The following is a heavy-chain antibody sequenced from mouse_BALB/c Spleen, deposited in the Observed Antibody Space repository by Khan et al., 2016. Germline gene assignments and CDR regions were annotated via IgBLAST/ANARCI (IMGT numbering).Heavy chain of an antibody. V-gene: IGHV2-6-5*01. CDR2: IWGGGST. D-gene: IGHD2-13*01. CDR3: AKHMGTYYAMDY. CDR1: GFSLTDYG. J-gene: IGHJ4*01. Sequence: VQLQESGPGLVAPSQSLSITCTVSGFSLTDYGVSWIRQPPGKGLEWLGVIWGGGSTYYISPLKSRLSISKDNSKSQVFLKMNSLQTDDTAMYYCAKHMGTYYAMDYWGQGTSVTVSS.